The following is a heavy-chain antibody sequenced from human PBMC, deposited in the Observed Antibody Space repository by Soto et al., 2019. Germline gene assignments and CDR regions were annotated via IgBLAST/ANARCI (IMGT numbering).Heavy chain of an antibody. CDR1: GLTVSANY. CDR2: LYSGGTA. V-gene: IGHV3-53*01. J-gene: IGHJ2*01. Sequence: PGGSLRLSCAASGLTVSANYMNWVRQAPGKGLEWVSLLYSGGTAYYEDSVRGRFTISRDNSKNTLYRQMNSLRVEDTAVYFCARARSSTMIVVTNHWYFDLWGRGTLVTVS. CDR3: ARARSSTMIVVTNHWYFDL. D-gene: IGHD3-22*01.